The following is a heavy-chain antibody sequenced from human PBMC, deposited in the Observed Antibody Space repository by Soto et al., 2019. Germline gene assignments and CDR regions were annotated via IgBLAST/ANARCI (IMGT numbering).Heavy chain of an antibody. J-gene: IGHJ6*03. Sequence: HPGGSLRLSCAASGFTFSSYGMHWVRQAPGKGLEWVAVISYDGSNKYYADSVKGRFTISRDNSKNTLYLQMNSLRAEDTAVYYCAKDRRITIFGVVPFPEDYYYYMDVWGKGTTVTVSS. CDR1: GFTFSSYG. V-gene: IGHV3-30*18. CDR2: ISYDGSNK. D-gene: IGHD3-3*01. CDR3: AKDRRITIFGVVPFPEDYYYYMDV.